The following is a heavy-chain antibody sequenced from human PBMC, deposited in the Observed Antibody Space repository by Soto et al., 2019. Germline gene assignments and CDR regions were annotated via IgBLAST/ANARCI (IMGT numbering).Heavy chain of an antibody. CDR1: GFTFSSYW. CDR3: AGTPFDWLPDFDY. J-gene: IGHJ4*02. Sequence: GGSLRLSCAASGFTFSSYWMHWVRQAPGKGLVWVSRINSDGSSTSYADSVKGRFTISRDNAKNTLYLQMNSLRAEDTAVYYCAGTPFDWLPDFDYWGQGTLVTVSS. V-gene: IGHV3-74*01. CDR2: INSDGSST. D-gene: IGHD3-9*01.